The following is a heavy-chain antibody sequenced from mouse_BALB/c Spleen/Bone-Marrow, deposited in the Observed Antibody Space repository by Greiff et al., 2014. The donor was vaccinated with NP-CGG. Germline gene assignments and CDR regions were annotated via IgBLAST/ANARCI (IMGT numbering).Heavy chain of an antibody. CDR2: IWAGGST. CDR1: GFSLTSSG. D-gene: IGHD2-3*01. Sequence: VHLVESGPGLVAPSQSLSITCTVSGFSLTSSGVHWVRQPPGKGLEWLGVIWAGGSTNYNSALMSRLSISKDNTKSQVFLKMNSLQTDDTAMYYCARVYLWDFDVWGAGTTVTVSS. CDR3: ARVYLWDFDV. V-gene: IGHV2-9*02. J-gene: IGHJ1*01.